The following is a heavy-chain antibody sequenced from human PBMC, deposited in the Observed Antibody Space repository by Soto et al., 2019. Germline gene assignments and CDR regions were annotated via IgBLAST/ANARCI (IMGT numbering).Heavy chain of an antibody. V-gene: IGHV3-15*07. D-gene: IGHD3-10*01. CDR3: TTDKYGSGSYYDPDY. CDR1: GFTFSNAW. J-gene: IGHJ4*02. Sequence: EVQLVESGGGLVKPGGSLRLSCAASGFTFSNAWMNWVRQAPGKGLEWVGRIKSKTDGGTTDYAAPVKGRFTISRDDSKNTLYLQMNSLKTEDTAVYYCTTDKYGSGSYYDPDYWGQGTLVTVSS. CDR2: IKSKTDGGTT.